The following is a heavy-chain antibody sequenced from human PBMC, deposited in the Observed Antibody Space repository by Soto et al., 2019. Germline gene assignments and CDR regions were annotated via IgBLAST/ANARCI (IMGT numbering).Heavy chain of an antibody. CDR3: ARVRNHCSGGSCYSDWFDP. J-gene: IGHJ5*02. V-gene: IGHV1-8*01. CDR2: MNPNTGNT. CDR1: GYTFTSSD. D-gene: IGHD2-15*01. Sequence: QVQLVQSGAEVKKPGASVRVSCKASGYTFTSSDVYWVRQATGQGLELMGWMNPNTGNTGYAQKFQGRVTMTRNTSISTAYMELSSLRSEDTAVYYCARVRNHCSGGSCYSDWFDPWGQGPPVTVSS.